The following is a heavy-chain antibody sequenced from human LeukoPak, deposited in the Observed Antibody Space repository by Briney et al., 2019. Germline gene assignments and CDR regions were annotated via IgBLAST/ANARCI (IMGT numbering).Heavy chain of an antibody. J-gene: IGHJ4*02. CDR1: GFTFSSYS. V-gene: IGHV3-21*04. CDR2: ISSSSSYI. D-gene: IGHD3-22*01. CDR3: ARGDSSGYYLIGDY. Sequence: GGSLRLSCAASGFTFSSYSMNWVRQAPGKGLEWVSSISSSSSYIYYADSVKGRFTISRDNAKNSLYLQMNSLRAEDTAVYYCARGDSSGYYLIGDYWGQGTLVTVSS.